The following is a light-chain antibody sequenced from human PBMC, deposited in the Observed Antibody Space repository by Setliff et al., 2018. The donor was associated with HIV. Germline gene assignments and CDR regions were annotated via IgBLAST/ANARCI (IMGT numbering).Light chain of an antibody. V-gene: IGLV1-47*01. J-gene: IGLJ1*01. Sequence: QSVLTQPPSASGTPGQRVTISCSGSSSNIGSNYVYWYQQLPGTAPKLLIYRNGQRPSGVPDRFSGSKSGTSASLAISGLRSEDEADYYCAAWDDSLSGLYVFGAGTKVTVL. CDR2: RNG. CDR3: AAWDDSLSGLYV. CDR1: SSNIGSNY.